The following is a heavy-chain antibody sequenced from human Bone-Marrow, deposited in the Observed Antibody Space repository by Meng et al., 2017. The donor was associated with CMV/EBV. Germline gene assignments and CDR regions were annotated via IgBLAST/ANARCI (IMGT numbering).Heavy chain of an antibody. D-gene: IGHD2-2*01. CDR2: IWYDGSNK. J-gene: IGHJ6*02. V-gene: IGHV3-33*01. Sequence: GESLKISCAASGFTFSTYGMHWVRQAPGKGLEWVAVIWYDGSNKYYGDSVKGRSTISRDNSKNTLYLQMNSLRAEDTAVYYCARGGVVVVPAAISYYYYGMDVWGQRTTVTVSS. CDR1: GFTFSTYG. CDR3: ARGGVVVVPAAISYYYYGMDV.